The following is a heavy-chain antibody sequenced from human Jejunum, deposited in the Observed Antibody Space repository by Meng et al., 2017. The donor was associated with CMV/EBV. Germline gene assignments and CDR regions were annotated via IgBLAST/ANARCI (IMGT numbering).Heavy chain of an antibody. J-gene: IGHJ4*02. V-gene: IGHV1-18*01. CDR2: ISAYNGNT. D-gene: IGHD3-16*01. CDR1: GYTFSSYG. Sequence: HVLLWHAASEAQTHGASVTVACRALGYTFSSYGISWVRQAPGQGLEWMGGISAYNGNTNYAQKLQGRVTMTSDTSTSTAYMEQRSRRSDDTAVYYCARASRVLGGFDYWGQGTLVTVSS. CDR3: ARASRVLGGFDY.